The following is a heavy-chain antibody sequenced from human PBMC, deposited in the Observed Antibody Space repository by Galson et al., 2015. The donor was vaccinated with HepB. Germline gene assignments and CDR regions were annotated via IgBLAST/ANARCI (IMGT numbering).Heavy chain of an antibody. D-gene: IGHD5-12*01. V-gene: IGHV1-58*02. CDR1: GFTFTSSA. CDR2: TVVGSGNT. CDR3: AASVRGYSGYDTYYFDY. Sequence: SVKVSCKASGFTFTSSAMQWVRQARGQRLEWIGWTVVGSGNTNYAQKFQERVTITRDMSTSTAYMELSSLRSEDTAVYYCAASVRGYSGYDTYYFDYWGQGTLVTVSS. J-gene: IGHJ4*02.